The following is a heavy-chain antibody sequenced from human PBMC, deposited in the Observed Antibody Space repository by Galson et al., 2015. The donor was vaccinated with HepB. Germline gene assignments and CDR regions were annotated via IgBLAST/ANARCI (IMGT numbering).Heavy chain of an antibody. CDR3: AKDRSGCSNTGCYGVAY. D-gene: IGHD2-2*01. V-gene: IGHV3-43*01. CDR2: ISWDGHYT. J-gene: IGHJ4*02. Sequence: SLRLSCAASGFTFNEYTMHWVRQAPGKGLEWVSLISWDGHYTFYADSVKGRFTTSRDNRKNALYLQMDSLRAEDSALYYCAKDRSGCSNTGCYGVAYWGQGTPVTVSS. CDR1: GFTFNEYT.